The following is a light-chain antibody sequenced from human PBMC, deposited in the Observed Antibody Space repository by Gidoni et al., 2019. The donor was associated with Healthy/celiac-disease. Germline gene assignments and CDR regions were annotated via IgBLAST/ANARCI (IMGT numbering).Light chain of an antibody. CDR1: QSISSY. Sequence: DIHMTQSPSSLSASVGDRVTITCRASQSISSYLNWYQQKPGKAPKLLIYAASSLQSGVQSRFRGSGSGTDFTLTISSLQPEDFATYYCQQSYSTPWTFGQGTKVEIK. V-gene: IGKV1-39*01. J-gene: IGKJ1*01. CDR3: QQSYSTPWT. CDR2: AAS.